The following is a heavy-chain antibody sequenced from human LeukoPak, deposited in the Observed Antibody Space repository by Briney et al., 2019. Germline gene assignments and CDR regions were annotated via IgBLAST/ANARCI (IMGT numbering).Heavy chain of an antibody. CDR2: FFYSGNI. V-gene: IGHV4-59*08. Sequence: TSETLSLTCTVSGGSIRGYYWNWIRQPPGKGLEWIGYFFYSGNIDYNPSLKSRVTISVDTSKNQFSLKLSPVTAADTAMYYCARQSEGFDYWGQGTLVTVSS. CDR3: ARQSEGFDY. J-gene: IGHJ4*02. CDR1: GGSIRGYY.